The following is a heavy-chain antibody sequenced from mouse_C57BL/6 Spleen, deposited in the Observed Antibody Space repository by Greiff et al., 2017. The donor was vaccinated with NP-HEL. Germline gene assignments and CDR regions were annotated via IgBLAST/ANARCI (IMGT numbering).Heavy chain of an antibody. J-gene: IGHJ1*03. Sequence: EVQLQESGPGLVKPSQSLSLTCSVTGYSITSGYYWNWIRQFPGNKLEWMGYISYDGSNNYNPSLKNRISITRDTSKNQFFLKLNSVTTEDTATYYCARGIYYYGSTDVWGTGTTVTVSS. CDR2: ISYDGSN. CDR1: GYSITSGYY. V-gene: IGHV3-6*01. D-gene: IGHD1-1*01. CDR3: ARGIYYYGSTDV.